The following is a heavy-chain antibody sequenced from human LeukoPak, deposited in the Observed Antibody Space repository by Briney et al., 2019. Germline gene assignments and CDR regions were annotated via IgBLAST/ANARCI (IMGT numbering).Heavy chain of an antibody. D-gene: IGHD6-13*01. CDR3: AREGCAAAASPVCYFDY. J-gene: IGHJ4*02. CDR1: GFTFSSYA. CDR2: ISYDGSNK. V-gene: IGHV3-30-3*01. Sequence: PGGSLRLSCAASGFTFSSYAMHWVRQAPGKGLEWVAVISYDGSNKYYADPVKGRFTISRDNSKNTLYLQMNSLRAEDTAVYYCAREGCAAAASPVCYFDYWGQGTLVTVSS.